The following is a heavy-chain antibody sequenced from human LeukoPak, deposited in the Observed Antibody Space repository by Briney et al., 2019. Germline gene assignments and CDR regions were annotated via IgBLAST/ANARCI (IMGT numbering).Heavy chain of an antibody. V-gene: IGHV1-18*01. CDR2: ITVFNDNA. CDR1: GYTFSSYD. CDR3: ARGHGYYNYMDV. J-gene: IGHJ6*03. Sequence: ASVKVSCKASGYTFSSYDINWVRQAPGQGLEWMGWITVFNDNANYAQDFQDRVTMTIDTAADTAYMELVSLRSDDSAVYYCARGHGYYNYMDVWGKGTTVTVSS.